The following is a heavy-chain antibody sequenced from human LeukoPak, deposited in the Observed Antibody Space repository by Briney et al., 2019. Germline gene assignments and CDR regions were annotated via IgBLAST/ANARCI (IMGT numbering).Heavy chain of an antibody. Sequence: SETLSLTCTVSGGSISSYYWSWIRQPAGKGLEWIGRIYTSGSTNYNPSLKSRVTMSVDTSKNQFSLKLSSVTAADTAVYYCAREGGSGWFRLSTESGYFQHWGQGTLVTVSS. V-gene: IGHV4-4*07. D-gene: IGHD6-19*01. CDR2: IYTSGST. J-gene: IGHJ1*01. CDR1: GGSISSYY. CDR3: AREGGSGWFRLSTESGYFQH.